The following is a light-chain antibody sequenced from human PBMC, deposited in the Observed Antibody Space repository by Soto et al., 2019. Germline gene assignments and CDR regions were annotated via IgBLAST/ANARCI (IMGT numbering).Light chain of an antibody. J-gene: IGLJ1*01. V-gene: IGLV2-14*01. CDR1: SSDVGGYNY. CDR3: NSYTGSGIV. CDR2: EVS. Sequence: QAVRTEPACVCGSPGQSITISCTGTSSDVGGYNYVSWYQHHPGKAPKLMIYEVSNRPSGVSYRFSGSKSGNTASLTISGLQAEDEADYYCNSYTGSGIVFGTGTKVT.